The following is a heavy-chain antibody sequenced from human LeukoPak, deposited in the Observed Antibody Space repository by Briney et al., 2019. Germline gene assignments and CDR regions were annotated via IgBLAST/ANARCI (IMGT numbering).Heavy chain of an antibody. Sequence: GESLKISCKGSGYSFTSYWIGWVRQMPGKGLEWMGINYPGDSDTRYSPSFQGQVTISADKSISTAYLQWSSLKASDTAMYYCARQGGGGPHYYYYYYMDVWGKGTTVTVSS. CDR1: GYSFTSYW. CDR2: NYPGDSDT. CDR3: ARQGGGGPHYYYYYYMDV. J-gene: IGHJ6*03. V-gene: IGHV5-51*01. D-gene: IGHD3-16*01.